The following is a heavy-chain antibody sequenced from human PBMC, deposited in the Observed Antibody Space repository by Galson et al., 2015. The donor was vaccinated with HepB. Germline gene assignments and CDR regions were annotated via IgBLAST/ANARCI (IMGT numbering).Heavy chain of an antibody. CDR1: GFTFSNAW. Sequence: SLRLSCAASGFTFSNAWMSWVRQAPGKGLVWVSHINIDGSDIKYADSVRGRFTISRDNARNTLDLQMNSLTAEDTATYYCVRGSSDWLGLDYWGQGALVIVSS. CDR3: VRGSSDWLGLDY. D-gene: IGHD6-19*01. J-gene: IGHJ4*02. V-gene: IGHV3-74*01. CDR2: INIDGSDI.